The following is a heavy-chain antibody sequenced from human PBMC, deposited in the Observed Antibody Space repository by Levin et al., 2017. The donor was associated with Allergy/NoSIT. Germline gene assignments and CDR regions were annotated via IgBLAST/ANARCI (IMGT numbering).Heavy chain of an antibody. Sequence: GESLKISCKVSGYTLTELSMHWVRQAPGKGLEWMGGFDPEDGETIYAQKFQGRVTMTEDTSTDTAYMELSSLRSEDTAVYYCATARLGYCSSTSCYSWAFDIWGQGTMVTVSS. V-gene: IGHV1-24*01. D-gene: IGHD2-2*01. CDR1: GYTLTELS. CDR3: ATARLGYCSSTSCYSWAFDI. J-gene: IGHJ3*02. CDR2: FDPEDGET.